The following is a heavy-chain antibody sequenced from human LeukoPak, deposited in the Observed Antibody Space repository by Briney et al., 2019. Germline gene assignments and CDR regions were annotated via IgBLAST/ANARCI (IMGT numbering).Heavy chain of an antibody. CDR3: AGDFSAAGNNWFDP. J-gene: IGHJ5*02. Sequence: GGSLRLSSAASGFTFSDIYMSWIRPGPGKGLEWVSYISSSGSTIYYADSVKGRLTSSRDNAKTSLELQMLSLKAEATSLWYCAGDFSAAGNNWFDPWGQGTLVSVSS. V-gene: IGHV3-11*01. CDR1: GFTFSDIY. D-gene: IGHD6-13*01. CDR2: ISSSGSTI.